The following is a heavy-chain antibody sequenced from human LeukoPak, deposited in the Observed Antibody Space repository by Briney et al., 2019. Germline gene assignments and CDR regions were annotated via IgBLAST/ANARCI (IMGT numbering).Heavy chain of an antibody. CDR1: GFTFSSYS. J-gene: IGHJ6*02. CDR2: ISSSSSYI. V-gene: IGHV3-21*01. Sequence: GGSLRLSCAASGFTFSSYSMDWVREAPGKGLEWVSSISSSSSYIYYADSVKGRFTISRDNAKNSLYLQMNSLRAEDTAVYYCARDLEEQQLFPYYYGMDVWGQGTTVTVSS. CDR3: ARDLEEQQLFPYYYGMDV. D-gene: IGHD6-13*01.